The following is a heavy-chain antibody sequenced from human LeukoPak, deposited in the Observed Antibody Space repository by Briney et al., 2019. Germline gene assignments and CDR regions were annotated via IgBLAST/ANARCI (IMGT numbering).Heavy chain of an antibody. D-gene: IGHD3-3*01. J-gene: IGHJ6*03. CDR3: ARAGTARRAVLRPSLYMDV. V-gene: IGHV4-39*07. CDR1: GGSIRSSDDY. CDR2: IYYTGSS. Sequence: SETLSLTCSVSGGSIRSSDDYWGFVRQTPGKGLEWMGSIYYTGSSHYNPSLKSRATISVDTSKNQFSLKLTSVTAADTAVYYCARAGTARRAVLRPSLYMDVWGKGTTVTVSS.